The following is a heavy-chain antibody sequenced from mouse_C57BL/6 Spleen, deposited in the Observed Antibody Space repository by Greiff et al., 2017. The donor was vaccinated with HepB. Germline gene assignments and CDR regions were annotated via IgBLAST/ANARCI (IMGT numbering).Heavy chain of an antibody. CDR1: GFTFSDYG. Sequence: EVQGVESGGGLVQPGGSLKLSCAASGFTFSDYGMAWVRQAPRKGPEWVAFISNLAYSIYYADTVTGRFTISRENAKNTLYLEMSSLRSEDTAMYYCARLGYYGSSPYYFDYWGQGTTLTVSS. CDR2: ISNLAYSI. D-gene: IGHD1-1*01. CDR3: ARLGYYGSSPYYFDY. J-gene: IGHJ2*01. V-gene: IGHV5-15*01.